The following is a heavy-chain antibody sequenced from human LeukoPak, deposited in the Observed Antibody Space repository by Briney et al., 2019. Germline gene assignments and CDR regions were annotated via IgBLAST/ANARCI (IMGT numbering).Heavy chain of an antibody. J-gene: IGHJ5*02. CDR2: ISAYNGNT. CDR3: ARGSRYSSSWYNWFDP. V-gene: IGHV1-18*01. Sequence: GASVKVSCKASGGTFSSYAISWVRQAPGQGLEWMGWISAYNGNTNYAQKLQGRVTMTTDTSTSTAYMELRSLRSDDTAVYYCARGSRYSSSWYNWFDPWGQGTLVTVSS. CDR1: GGTFSSYA. D-gene: IGHD6-13*01.